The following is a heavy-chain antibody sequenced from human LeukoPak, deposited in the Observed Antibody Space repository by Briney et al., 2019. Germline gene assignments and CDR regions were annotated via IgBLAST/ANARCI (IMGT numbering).Heavy chain of an antibody. Sequence: GGSLRLSCAASGFSFNNYALSWVRQAPGKGLEWVSDISGSGITTDYADSVKGRFTISRDNSKNTLYLQMNSLRAEDTAVYYCAKVSGPFGYWGQGTLVTVSS. CDR2: ISGSGITT. CDR3: AKVSGPFGY. J-gene: IGHJ4*02. D-gene: IGHD5/OR15-5a*01. CDR1: GFSFNNYA. V-gene: IGHV3-23*01.